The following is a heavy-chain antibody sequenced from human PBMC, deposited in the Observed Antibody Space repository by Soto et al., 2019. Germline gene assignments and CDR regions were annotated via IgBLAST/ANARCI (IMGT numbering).Heavy chain of an antibody. CDR2: IYYSGST. Sequence: SETLSLTCTVSGGSISSYYWSWIRQPPGKGLERIGYIYYSGSTNYNPSLKSRVTISVDTSKNRFSLKLSSVTAADTAVYYCARIRSDMWYGDLPAYYFDYWGQGTLVTVSS. CDR3: ARIRSDMWYGDLPAYYFDY. D-gene: IGHD4-17*01. V-gene: IGHV4-59*08. CDR1: GGSISSYY. J-gene: IGHJ4*02.